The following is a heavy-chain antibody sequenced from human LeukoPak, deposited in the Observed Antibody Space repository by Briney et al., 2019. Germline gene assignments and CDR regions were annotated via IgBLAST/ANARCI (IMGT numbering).Heavy chain of an antibody. V-gene: IGHV1-69*05. J-gene: IGHJ4*02. CDR3: ARDLTSGDY. CDR1: GGTFSSYA. Sequence: VKVSCKAFGGTFSSYAFAWVRQAPGQGLEWMGGIIPIFRTANYAHKFQGRVTITTDESTSTAYMEMRSLRSDDTAVYYCARDLTSGDYWGQGTLVTVSS. D-gene: IGHD3-16*01. CDR2: IIPIFRTA.